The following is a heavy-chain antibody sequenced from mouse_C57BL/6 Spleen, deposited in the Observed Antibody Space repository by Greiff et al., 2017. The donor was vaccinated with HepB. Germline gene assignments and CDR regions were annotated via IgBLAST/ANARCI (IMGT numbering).Heavy chain of an antibody. CDR2: IYPRSGNT. CDR1: GYTFTSYG. V-gene: IGHV1-81*01. CDR3: ARRGLYYDYGYFDY. D-gene: IGHD2-4*01. J-gene: IGHJ2*01. Sequence: QVQLKESGAELARPGASVKLSCKASGYTFTSYGISWVKQRTGQGLEWIGEIYPRSGNTYYNEKFKGKATLTADKSSSTAYIELRSLTSEDSAVYFCARRGLYYDYGYFDYWGQGTTLTVSS.